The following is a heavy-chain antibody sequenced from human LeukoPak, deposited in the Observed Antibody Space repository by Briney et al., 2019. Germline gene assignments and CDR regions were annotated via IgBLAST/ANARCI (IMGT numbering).Heavy chain of an antibody. CDR2: INHSGST. CDR1: GGSFSGYY. Sequence: PSETLSLTCAVYGGSFSGYYWSWIRQPPGKGLEWIGEINHSGSTNYNPSLKSRVTISVDPSKTPFSLKLSSGTAADTAVYYCARGQRGYNWNDRWFDPWGQGTLVIASS. J-gene: IGHJ5*02. CDR3: ARGQRGYNWNDRWFDP. V-gene: IGHV4-34*01. D-gene: IGHD1-20*01.